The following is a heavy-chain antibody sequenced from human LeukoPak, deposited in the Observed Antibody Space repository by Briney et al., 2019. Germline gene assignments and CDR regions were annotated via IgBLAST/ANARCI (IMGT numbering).Heavy chain of an antibody. CDR1: GFTFSNAW. D-gene: IGHD3-10*01. J-gene: IGHJ4*02. CDR3: TTYRSGSYYPPWDY. Sequence: GGSLRLSCAASGFTFSNAWMSWVRQAPGKGLEWVGRIKSKTDGGTTDYAAPVKGRFTISRDDSKNTLYLQMNSLKTEDTAVYYCTTYRSGSYYPPWDYWGQGTLVTVSS. V-gene: IGHV3-15*01. CDR2: IKSKTDGGTT.